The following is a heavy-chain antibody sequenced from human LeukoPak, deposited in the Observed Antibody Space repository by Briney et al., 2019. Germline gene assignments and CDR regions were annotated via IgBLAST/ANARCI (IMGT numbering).Heavy chain of an antibody. CDR3: ARGRELGSGWYVVGAFDI. CDR1: GGSVSSGLYY. D-gene: IGHD6-19*01. V-gene: IGHV4-61*02. Sequence: SQTLSLTCTVSGGSVSSGLYYWSWIRQPAGKGLEWIGRIYTSGNTNYNPSLKSRVTISTDASKNQFSLKVTSVTAADTAVYYCARGRELGSGWYVVGAFDIWGQGTMVTVSS. CDR2: IYTSGNT. J-gene: IGHJ3*02.